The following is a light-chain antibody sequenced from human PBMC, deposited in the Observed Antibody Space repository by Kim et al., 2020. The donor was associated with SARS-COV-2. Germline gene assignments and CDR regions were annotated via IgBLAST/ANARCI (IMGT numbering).Light chain of an antibody. CDR1: SSNIGNNY. Sequence: GPEDTISYSGTSSNIGNNYVSWYQQFPGTAPKLLIYDNNKRPSGIPDQFSGSKSGTSATLGITGLQTGDEADYYCGTWDSSLSAAVFGGGTKLTVL. J-gene: IGLJ2*01. V-gene: IGLV1-51*01. CDR3: GTWDSSLSAAV. CDR2: DNN.